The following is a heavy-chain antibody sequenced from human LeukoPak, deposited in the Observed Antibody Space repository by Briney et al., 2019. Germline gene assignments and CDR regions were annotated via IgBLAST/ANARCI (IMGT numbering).Heavy chain of an antibody. CDR1: RYSIRTTYY. J-gene: IGHJ5*02. D-gene: IGHD6-19*01. CDR3: ASLRRRGWYSGGTRPYNWFDP. CDR2: IYQSGNT. Sequence: SETLSLTCTVSRYSIRTTYYWGWIRQIPGKGLEWIGSIYQSGNTYYNPSLKSRVTISVDTSKNQFSLKLSSVTAADTAVYYCASLRRRGWYSGGTRPYNWFDPWGQGTLVTVSS. V-gene: IGHV4-38-2*02.